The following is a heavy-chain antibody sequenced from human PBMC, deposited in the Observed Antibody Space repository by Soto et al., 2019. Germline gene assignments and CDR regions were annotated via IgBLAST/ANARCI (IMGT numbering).Heavy chain of an antibody. D-gene: IGHD1-20*01. V-gene: IGHV5-51*01. CDR3: ARAPALTGRHAFYI. J-gene: IGHJ3*02. CDR2: IYPGDSDT. CDR1: GYSFTSYW. Sequence: GESLKISCKGSGYSFTSYWIGWVRQMPGKGLEWMGIIYPGDSDTRYSPSFQGEVTISAVKSISTACLQWSSLKASDTAMYYCARAPALTGRHAFYIWGQGTMVTVSS.